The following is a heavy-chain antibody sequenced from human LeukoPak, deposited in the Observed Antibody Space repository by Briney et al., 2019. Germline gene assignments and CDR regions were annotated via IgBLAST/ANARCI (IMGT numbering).Heavy chain of an antibody. V-gene: IGHV3-48*01. Sequence: GGSLGLSCAASGFTFSSYSMNWVRQAPGKGLEWVSYISSSSSTIYYADSVKGRFTISRDNAKNSLYLQMNSLRAEDTAVYYCARVDTMIVVDLDAFDIWGQGTMVTVSS. J-gene: IGHJ3*02. CDR1: GFTFSSYS. CDR2: ISSSSSTI. CDR3: ARVDTMIVVDLDAFDI. D-gene: IGHD3-22*01.